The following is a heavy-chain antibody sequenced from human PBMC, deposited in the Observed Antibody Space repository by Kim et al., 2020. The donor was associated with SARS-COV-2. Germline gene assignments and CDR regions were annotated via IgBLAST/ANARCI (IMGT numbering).Heavy chain of an antibody. CDR2: ISHEPDSD. J-gene: IGHJ4*02. V-gene: IGHV3-30-3*01. CDR3: ARETLVRGVIGSYFFDS. CDR1: SFSFKNDT. Sequence: GGSLRLSCAVDSFSFKNDTLNWVRQVPGKGLEWVAVISHEPDSDYYGQSMKGRFRVSRDKSKNILYLQMDSLRPGDTAIYYCARETLVRGVIGSYFFDSWGQGTMVTVSS. D-gene: IGHD3-10*01.